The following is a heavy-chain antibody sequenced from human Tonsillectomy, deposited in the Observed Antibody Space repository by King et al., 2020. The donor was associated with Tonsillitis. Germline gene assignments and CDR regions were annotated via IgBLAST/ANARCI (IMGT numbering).Heavy chain of an antibody. CDR2: ISSSSSYI. J-gene: IGHJ3*02. D-gene: IGHD3-22*01. Sequence: VQLVESGGGLVKPGGSLRLSCAASGFTFSSYSMNWVRQAPGKGLEWVSSISSSSSYIYYEDSVKGRFTISRDNAKNSLYLQMKSLRAEDTAVYYCARDNDSSGYYHDAFDIWGQGTMVTVSS. CDR3: ARDNDSSGYYHDAFDI. V-gene: IGHV3-21*01. CDR1: GFTFSSYS.